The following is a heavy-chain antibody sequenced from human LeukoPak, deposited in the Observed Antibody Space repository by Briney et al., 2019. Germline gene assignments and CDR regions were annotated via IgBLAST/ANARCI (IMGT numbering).Heavy chain of an antibody. CDR3: ATRGSDFWSGFDH. Sequence: GASVKVSCKLSGSSLHDLPIQWVRQAGTKGLEWMAGFDPENAEIVYAQKFQGRVTMTEDTSTDTDYLELTSLTSDDTALYYCATRGSDFWSGFDHWGQGTQVTVSS. CDR1: GSSLHDLP. D-gene: IGHD3-3*01. CDR2: FDPENAEI. J-gene: IGHJ4*02. V-gene: IGHV1-24*01.